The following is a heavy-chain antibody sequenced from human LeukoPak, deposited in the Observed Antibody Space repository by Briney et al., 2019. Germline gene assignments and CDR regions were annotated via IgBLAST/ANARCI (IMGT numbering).Heavy chain of an antibody. CDR1: GYIVTKYG. V-gene: IGHV1-18*01. Sequence: ASVNVSCKVFGYIVTKYGFSWVRQAPGQGLEWVGWVSGYNGNTNYAQKFHDRVIMTTDTATSTVYMELKSLRSDDTAVYFCAITGYGSDWFAKGWCPGTLVTVSS. CDR3: AITGYGSDWFAKG. J-gene: IGHJ4*02. CDR2: VSGYNGNT. D-gene: IGHD3-9*01.